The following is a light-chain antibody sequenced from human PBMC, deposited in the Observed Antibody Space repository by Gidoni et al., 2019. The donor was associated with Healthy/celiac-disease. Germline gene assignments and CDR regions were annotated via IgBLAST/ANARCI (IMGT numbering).Light chain of an antibody. J-gene: IGKJ5*01. CDR1: QSISSY. CDR2: AAS. V-gene: IGKV1-39*01. Sequence: DIQMTQSPSSLSASVGDRVTITCRASQSISSYFNWYQQKPGKAPKLLIYAASSLQSGVPARFSGSGSGTDFTLTISRLQPEEFATYYCQQSYSTPRTFGQGTRLEIK. CDR3: QQSYSTPRT.